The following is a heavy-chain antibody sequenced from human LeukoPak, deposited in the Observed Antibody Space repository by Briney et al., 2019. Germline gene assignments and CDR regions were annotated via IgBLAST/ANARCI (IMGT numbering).Heavy chain of an antibody. J-gene: IGHJ4*02. D-gene: IGHD2-2*01. CDR2: ITSSGSTV. CDR3: AKRGDCSGTCTYDY. CDR1: GFTFSDYY. Sequence: PGGSLRLSCAASGFTFSDYYMSWIRQAPGKGLEWVSYITSSGSTVYYADSVKGRFTISRDNSKNTVYLQMNSLRAEDTAVYYCAKRGDCSGTCTYDYWGQGTLVTVSS. V-gene: IGHV3-11*01.